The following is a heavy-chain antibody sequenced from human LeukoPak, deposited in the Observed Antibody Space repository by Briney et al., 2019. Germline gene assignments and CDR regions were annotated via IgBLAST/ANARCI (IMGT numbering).Heavy chain of an antibody. CDR1: GGSISSSSYY. Sequence: PSETLSLTCTVSGGSISSSSYYWGRIRQPPGKGLEWIGSIYYSGSTYYNPSLKSRVTISVDTSKNQFSLKLSSVTAADTAVYYCARGVSIAAAGTRGRNSAYNWFDPWGQGTLVTVSS. V-gene: IGHV4-39*01. CDR3: ARGVSIAAAGTRGRNSAYNWFDP. CDR2: IYYSGST. J-gene: IGHJ5*02. D-gene: IGHD6-13*01.